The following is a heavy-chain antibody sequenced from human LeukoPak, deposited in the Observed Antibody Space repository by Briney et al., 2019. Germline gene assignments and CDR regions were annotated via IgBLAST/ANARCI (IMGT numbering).Heavy chain of an antibody. Sequence: GESLKISCKGSGYSFTSYWIGWVRQMPGKGLEWMGIIHPGDSDTRYSPSFQGQGTISADKSISTAYLQWSSLKASDTAMYYCARLPYSSGWYYFDYWGQGTLVTVSS. D-gene: IGHD6-19*01. V-gene: IGHV5-51*01. CDR1: GYSFTSYW. CDR3: ARLPYSSGWYYFDY. CDR2: IHPGDSDT. J-gene: IGHJ4*02.